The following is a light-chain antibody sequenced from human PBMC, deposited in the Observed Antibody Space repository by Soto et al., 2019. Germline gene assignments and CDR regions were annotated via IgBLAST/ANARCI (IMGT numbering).Light chain of an antibody. Sequence: EIVSTQSPGTLSLSPGDRATLSCRASQSVSSAYLAWYQHTPGQAPRLLIYGASTRATGIPDRFSGSGSGTDFSLTISRLGPEDFAVYYCQQYGSSPFTFGQGTRLEIK. CDR2: GAS. CDR1: QSVSSAY. J-gene: IGKJ5*01. V-gene: IGKV3-20*01. CDR3: QQYGSSPFT.